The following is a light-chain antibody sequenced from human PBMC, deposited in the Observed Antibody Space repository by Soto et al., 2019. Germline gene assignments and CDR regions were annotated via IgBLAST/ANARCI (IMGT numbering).Light chain of an antibody. CDR2: YDS. J-gene: IGLJ1*01. Sequence: SYELTQPPSVSVAPGKTARIPCGGNNIGSKSVHWYQQKPGQAPVLVIYYDSDRPSGIPERISGSNSGNTATLTISRVEAGDEADYYCQVWDSSSGVFGTGTKLTVL. CDR1: NIGSKS. V-gene: IGLV3-21*04. CDR3: QVWDSSSGV.